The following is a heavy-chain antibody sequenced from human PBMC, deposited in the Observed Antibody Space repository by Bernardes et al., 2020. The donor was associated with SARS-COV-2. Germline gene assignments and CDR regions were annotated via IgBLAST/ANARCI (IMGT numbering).Heavy chain of an antibody. J-gene: IGHJ4*02. CDR2: MSSSSGSI. CDR1: GFTFGSYS. D-gene: IGHD6-19*01. V-gene: IGHV3-48*01. CDR3: ARDSSGWADY. Sequence: GGSLRLSCAASGFTFGSYSMNWVRQAPGKGLEWVSYMSSSSGSIYYADSVKGRFTISRDNAKSSLYLQMSSLRAEDTAVYYCARDSSGWADYWGQGTLVTVSS.